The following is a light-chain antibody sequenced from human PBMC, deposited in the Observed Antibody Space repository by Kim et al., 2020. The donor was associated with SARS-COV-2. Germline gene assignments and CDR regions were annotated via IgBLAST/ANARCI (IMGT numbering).Light chain of an antibody. CDR3: QAWDSSTAVGV. CDR1: KLGDKY. Sequence: SPGQTASITCSGDKLGDKYACWYQQKPGQSPVLVIYQDSKRPSGIPERFSGSNSGNTATLTISGTQAMDEADYYCQAWDSSTAVGVFGGGTQLTVL. V-gene: IGLV3-1*01. J-gene: IGLJ2*01. CDR2: QDS.